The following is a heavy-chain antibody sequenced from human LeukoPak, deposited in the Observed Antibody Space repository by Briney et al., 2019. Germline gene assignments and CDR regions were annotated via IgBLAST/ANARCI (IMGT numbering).Heavy chain of an antibody. CDR1: GFTFSSYG. J-gene: IGHJ4*02. V-gene: IGHV3-23*01. Sequence: GGSLRLSCAASGFTFSSYGMSWVRQAPGKGLEWVSAISGSGGSTYYADSVKGRFTISRDNSKNTLYLQMNSLRAEDTAVYYCARTSKRGAGYCSGGSCYYFDYWGQGTLVTVSS. CDR2: ISGSGGST. CDR3: ARTSKRGAGYCSGGSCYYFDY. D-gene: IGHD2-15*01.